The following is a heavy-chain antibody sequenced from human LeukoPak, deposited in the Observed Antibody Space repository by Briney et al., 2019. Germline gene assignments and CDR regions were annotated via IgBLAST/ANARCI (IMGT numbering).Heavy chain of an antibody. V-gene: IGHV4-30-4*08. CDR1: GGSISSGDYY. D-gene: IGHD3-9*01. CDR2: IYYSGST. Sequence: SQTLSLTCTVSGGSISSGDYYWGWIRQPPGKGLEWIGYIYYSGSTYYNPSLKSRVTISVDTSKNQFSLKLSSVTAADTAVYYCARGRDYDILTGTLNWFDPWGQGTLVTVSS. CDR3: ARGRDYDILTGTLNWFDP. J-gene: IGHJ5*02.